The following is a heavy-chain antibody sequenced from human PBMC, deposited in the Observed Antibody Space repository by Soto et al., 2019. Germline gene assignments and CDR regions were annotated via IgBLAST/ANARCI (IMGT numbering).Heavy chain of an antibody. CDR3: ARHKSPYGSGWSFDC. CDR2: IFYGGNT. Sequence: PSETLSLTCTVSGGSISSSGYYWGWIRQPPGKGLEWIGSIFYGGNTFYNPSLKSRVTISVDTSKNQFSLKLSSVTAADTAVYYCARHKSPYGSGWSFDCWGQGTLVTVSS. D-gene: IGHD6-19*01. V-gene: IGHV4-39*01. J-gene: IGHJ4*02. CDR1: GGSISSSGYY.